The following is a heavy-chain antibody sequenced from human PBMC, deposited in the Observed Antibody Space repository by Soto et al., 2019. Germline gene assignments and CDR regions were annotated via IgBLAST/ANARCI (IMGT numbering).Heavy chain of an antibody. CDR2: ISYDGSNK. CDR1: GFTFSSYA. CDR3: ARGQRRIDTNWFDP. J-gene: IGHJ5*02. V-gene: IGHV3-30-3*01. Sequence: GGSLRLSCAASGFTFSSYAMHWVRQAPGKGLEWVAVISYDGSNKYYADSVKGRFTISRDNSKNTLYLQMNSLRAEDTTVYYCARGQRRIDTNWFDPWGQGTLVTVSS. D-gene: IGHD1-1*01.